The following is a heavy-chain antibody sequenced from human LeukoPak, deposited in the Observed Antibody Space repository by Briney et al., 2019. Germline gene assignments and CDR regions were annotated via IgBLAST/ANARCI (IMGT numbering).Heavy chain of an antibody. CDR2: IGTAGDT. D-gene: IGHD1-1*01. CDR3: ARVAKERVGGVYYFGY. CDR1: GFTFSNYD. Sequence: GGSLRLSCAASGFTFSNYDMHWVRQATGKGLEWVSAIGTAGDTYYTGSVKGRFTTSRENAKNSLYLQMNSLRAGDTAVYYCARVAKERVGGVYYFGYWGQGTLVTVSS. J-gene: IGHJ4*02. V-gene: IGHV3-13*01.